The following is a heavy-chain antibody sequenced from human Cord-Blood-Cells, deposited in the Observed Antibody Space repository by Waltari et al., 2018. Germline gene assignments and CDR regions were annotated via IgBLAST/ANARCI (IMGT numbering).Heavy chain of an antibody. Sequence: QVQLQESGPGLVKPSETLSLTCTVSGYSISSGYYWGWIRQPPGKGLEWIGSIYHSGSTYDNPSLKSRVTISVDTSKNQFSLKLSSVTAADTAVYYCARLNGWNAFDIWGQGTMVTVSS. CDR1: GYSISSGYY. CDR2: IYHSGST. D-gene: IGHD3-3*01. V-gene: IGHV4-38-2*02. J-gene: IGHJ3*02. CDR3: ARLNGWNAFDI.